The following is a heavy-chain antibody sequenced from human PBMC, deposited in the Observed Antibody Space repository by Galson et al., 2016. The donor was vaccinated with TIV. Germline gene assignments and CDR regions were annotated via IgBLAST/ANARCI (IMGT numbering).Heavy chain of an antibody. CDR3: AREMYYYDSTAYYAFDI. CDR1: GDTFSNYA. D-gene: IGHD3-22*01. V-gene: IGHV1-69*06. Sequence: SAKVSCKASGDTFSNYAISWVRQAPGQGPEWMGRINPIFHTATYAQRLQGRVTIMADKSTTTIYMELNSLRPEDTAVYYCAREMYYYDSTAYYAFDIWGQGTMVTVSS. J-gene: IGHJ3*02. CDR2: INPIFHTA.